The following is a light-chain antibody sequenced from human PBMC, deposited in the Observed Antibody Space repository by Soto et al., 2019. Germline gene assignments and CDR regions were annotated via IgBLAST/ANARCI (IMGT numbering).Light chain of an antibody. CDR2: DAS. CDR1: QSAGTF. J-gene: IGKJ4*01. V-gene: IGKV3-11*01. CDR3: QQRSSWPPT. Sequence: EIVLTQSPATVSLSPGERATLSCRASQSAGTFLAWYQQKPGQAPRLLIYDASTRATGTPARFSGSGSGTDVTLTISSLEPEDFAVFYCQQRSSWPPTFGGGTKVEIK.